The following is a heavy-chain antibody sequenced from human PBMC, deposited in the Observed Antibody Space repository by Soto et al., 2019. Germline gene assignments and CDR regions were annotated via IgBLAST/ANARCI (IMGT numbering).Heavy chain of an antibody. J-gene: IGHJ3*01. D-gene: IGHD6-19*01. CDR3: VRALAGSRNGYDV. V-gene: IGHV3-74*03. Sequence: PGGSLRLSCTASGFSLSSHWMHWVRQVPGKGLVWVSRISKDGGSIEFADSVKGRFAISRENAKNTLYLEMDSLRVDDTAVYYCVRALAGSRNGYDVWGQGTMVTVSS. CDR2: ISKDGGSI. CDR1: GFSLSSHW.